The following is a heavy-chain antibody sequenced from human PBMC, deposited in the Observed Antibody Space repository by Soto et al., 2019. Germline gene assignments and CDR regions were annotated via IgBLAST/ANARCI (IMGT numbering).Heavy chain of an antibody. V-gene: IGHV1-3*01. J-gene: IGHJ4*02. Sequence: ASVKVSCKASGYTFTRYAMHWVRQAPGQRLEWMGWINAGNGNTKYSQKFQGRVTITRDTSASTAYMELSSLRSEDTAVYYCARDLVYSSGSLDYWGQGTLVTVSS. D-gene: IGHD6-19*01. CDR2: INAGNGNT. CDR1: GYTFTRYA. CDR3: ARDLVYSSGSLDY.